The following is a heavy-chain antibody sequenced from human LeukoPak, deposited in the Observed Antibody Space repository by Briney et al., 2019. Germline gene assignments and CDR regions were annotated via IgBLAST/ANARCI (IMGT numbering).Heavy chain of an antibody. D-gene: IGHD1-26*01. CDR3: ARAQWELLRSDAFDI. J-gene: IGHJ3*02. CDR2: IYYSGST. Sequence: PSETLSLTCTVSGGSVSSGSYYWSWIRQPPGKGLEWIGYIYYSGSTNYNPSLKSRVTISVDTSKNQFSLKLSSVTAADTAVYYCARAQWELLRSDAFDIWGQGAMVTVSS. CDR1: GGSVSSGSYY. V-gene: IGHV4-61*01.